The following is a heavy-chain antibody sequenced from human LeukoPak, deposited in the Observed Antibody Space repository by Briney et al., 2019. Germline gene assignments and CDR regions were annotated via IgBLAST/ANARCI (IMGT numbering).Heavy chain of an antibody. CDR1: GFTFSSYS. V-gene: IGHV3-21*04. J-gene: IGHJ3*02. Sequence: GGSLRLSCAASGFTFSSYSMNWVRQAPGKGLEWVSSISSSSSYIYYADSVKGRFTISRDNAKNSLYLQMNSLRAEDTALYYCSKDITMVREDAFDISGQGTMVTVSS. CDR2: ISSSSSYI. D-gene: IGHD3-10*01. CDR3: SKDITMVREDAFDI.